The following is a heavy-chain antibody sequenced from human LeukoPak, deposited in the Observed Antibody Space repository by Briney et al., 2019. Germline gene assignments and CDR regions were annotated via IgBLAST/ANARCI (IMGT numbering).Heavy chain of an antibody. CDR3: ARGSIVVATFDYFEY. CDR2: INPNSGGT. D-gene: IGHD1-26*01. Sequence: GSSVMVSCKASGDTFTGYYIHWVRQAPGQGLEWMGWINPNSGGTNYAQKFQGRVTMTRETSISTAYMDLSRLRSDDTAVYYCARGSIVVATFDYFEYWGQGTLVTVSS. J-gene: IGHJ4*02. CDR1: GDTFTGYY. V-gene: IGHV1-2*02.